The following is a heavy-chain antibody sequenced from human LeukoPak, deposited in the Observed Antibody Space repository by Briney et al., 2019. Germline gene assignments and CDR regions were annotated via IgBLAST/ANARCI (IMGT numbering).Heavy chain of an antibody. CDR1: GFTFDDYA. Sequence: GGSLRLSCAASGFTFDDYAMHWVRQAPGKGLEWVSFISGDGGSTYYADSVKGRFTISRDNSKNSLYLQMNSLRTEDTALYYCAKEPYDFWSGPHLYYFDYWGQGTLVTVSS. CDR2: ISGDGGST. J-gene: IGHJ4*02. D-gene: IGHD3-3*01. V-gene: IGHV3-43*02. CDR3: AKEPYDFWSGPHLYYFDY.